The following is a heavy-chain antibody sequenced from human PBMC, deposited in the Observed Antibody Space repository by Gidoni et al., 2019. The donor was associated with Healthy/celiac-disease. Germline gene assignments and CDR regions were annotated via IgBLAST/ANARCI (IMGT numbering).Heavy chain of an antibody. V-gene: IGHV1-8*01. CDR2: MNPNRGNT. J-gene: IGHJ6*02. Sequence: QVQLVQSGAEVKKPGASVKVSGKASGYTFTSYYINWVRQATGQGLEWIGWMNPNRGNTGYAQKFQGRVTMTRNTSISTAYMELSSLRSEDTAVYYCVGPSSYYYGMDVWGQGTTVTVSS. CDR3: VGPSSYYYGMDV. CDR1: GYTFTSYY. D-gene: IGHD1-26*01.